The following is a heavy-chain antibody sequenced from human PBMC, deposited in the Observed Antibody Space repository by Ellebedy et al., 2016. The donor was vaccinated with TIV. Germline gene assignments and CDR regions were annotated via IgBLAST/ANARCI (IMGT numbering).Heavy chain of an antibody. V-gene: IGHV3-48*02. CDR1: GFTFSSYS. CDR3: ARGLTMYYFDY. D-gene: IGHD3-10*02. CDR2: ISSSSSTI. Sequence: GGSLRLSCAASGFTFSSYSMNWVRQAPGKGLEWVSYISSSSSTIYYADSVKGRFTISRDNAKNELYLQMNSLRDEDTAVYYCARGLTMYYFDYWGQGTLVTVSS. J-gene: IGHJ4*02.